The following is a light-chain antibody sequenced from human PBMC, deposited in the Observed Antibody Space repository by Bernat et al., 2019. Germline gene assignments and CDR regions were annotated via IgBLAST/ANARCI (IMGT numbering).Light chain of an antibody. V-gene: IGKV2-28*01. CDR1: QSLLHSNGYNY. CDR2: VDS. Sequence: DIVMTQSPLSLPVTPGEPASISCRSSQSLLHSNGYNYLDWYLQKPGQSAQLLIYVDSNRASGVPDRFSGSGSGTDFTLKISRVEAEDVGVYYCMQALQTPRTFGHGTKVEIK. J-gene: IGKJ1*01. CDR3: MQALQTPRT.